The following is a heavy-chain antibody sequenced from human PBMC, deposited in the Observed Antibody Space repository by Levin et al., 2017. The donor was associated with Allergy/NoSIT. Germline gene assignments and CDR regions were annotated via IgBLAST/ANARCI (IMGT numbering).Heavy chain of an antibody. CDR3: AQEIKFAGFTYYFDS. D-gene: IGHD3-10*01. V-gene: IGHV3-23*01. J-gene: IGHJ4*01. Sequence: PGGSLRLSCAASGFSFSNYFMTWVRQAPGKGLEWISAISDSGGNTYYADSVKGRFSISRDNSQNTLFLQMNSLRAEDTAVYYCAQEIKFAGFTYYFDSWGHGTLVTVSS. CDR1: GFSFSNYF. CDR2: ISDSGGNT.